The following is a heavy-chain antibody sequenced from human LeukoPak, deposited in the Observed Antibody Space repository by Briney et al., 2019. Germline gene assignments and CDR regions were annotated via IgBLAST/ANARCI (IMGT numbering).Heavy chain of an antibody. CDR2: VYYSTNT. CDR1: GDSISSSSYY. CDR3: ARHSRSAYSGYENAFDI. D-gene: IGHD5-12*01. V-gene: IGHV4-39*01. J-gene: IGHJ3*02. Sequence: SETLSLTCTVSGDSISSSSYYWDWIRQPPGKGLEWIGNVYYSTNTYYNPSLKSRVTISVDTSKNQFFLKLSSVAAADTAIYYCARHSRSAYSGYENAFDIWGQGTVVTVSS.